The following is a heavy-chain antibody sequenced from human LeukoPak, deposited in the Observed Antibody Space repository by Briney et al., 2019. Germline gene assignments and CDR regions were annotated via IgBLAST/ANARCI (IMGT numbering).Heavy chain of an antibody. CDR1: GYTFTSYG. Sequence: ASEKVSCKASGYTFTSYGISWVRQAPGQGLEWMGWISAYNGNTNYAQKLQGRVTMTTDTSTSTAYMGLRSLRSDDTAVYYCAREEQQLDAFDIWGQGTMVTVSS. J-gene: IGHJ3*02. V-gene: IGHV1-18*01. D-gene: IGHD6-13*01. CDR3: AREEQQLDAFDI. CDR2: ISAYNGNT.